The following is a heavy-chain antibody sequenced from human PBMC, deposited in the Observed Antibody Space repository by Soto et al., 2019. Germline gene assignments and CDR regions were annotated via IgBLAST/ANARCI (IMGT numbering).Heavy chain of an antibody. Sequence: PVWPLRLSWSASYFTFSNAWINLVLQSPFKLLECFSVINSGGSTYYADSVKGRFTISRDNSKNTLYLQMNSLRAEDTAVYYCARDSDHATHDYGDYAEYYYYMDVWGKGTTVTVSS. CDR3: ARDSDHATHDYGDYAEYYYYMDV. CDR2: INSGGST. J-gene: IGHJ6*03. D-gene: IGHD4-17*01. V-gene: IGHV3-66*01. CDR1: YFTFSNAW.